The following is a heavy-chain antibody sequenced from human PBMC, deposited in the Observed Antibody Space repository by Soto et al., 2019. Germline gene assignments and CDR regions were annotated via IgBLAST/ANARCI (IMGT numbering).Heavy chain of an antibody. J-gene: IGHJ5*02. Sequence: SETLSLTCTVSGGSISSYYWSWIRQPPGKGLEWIGYIYYSGSTNYNPSLKSRVTISVDTSKNQFSLKLSSVTAADTAVYYCARTWYSSSWYVDWFDPWGQGTLVTVS. CDR3: ARTWYSSSWYVDWFDP. D-gene: IGHD6-13*01. V-gene: IGHV4-59*01. CDR1: GGSISSYY. CDR2: IYYSGST.